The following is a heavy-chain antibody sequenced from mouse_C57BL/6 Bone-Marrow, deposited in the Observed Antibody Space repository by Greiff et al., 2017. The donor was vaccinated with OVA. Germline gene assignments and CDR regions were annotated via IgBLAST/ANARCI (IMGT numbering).Heavy chain of an antibody. CDR1: GYTFTSYW. J-gene: IGHJ4*01. D-gene: IGHD1-1*01. Sequence: QVQLQQSGAELVKPGASVKMSCKASGYTFTSYWITWVKQRPGQGLEWIGDIYPGSGSTNYNEKFKSKATLTVDTSSSTAYMQLSSLTSEDSAVYYCARRDYGSFMDYWGQGTSVTVSS. CDR3: ARRDYGSFMDY. CDR2: IYPGSGST. V-gene: IGHV1-55*01.